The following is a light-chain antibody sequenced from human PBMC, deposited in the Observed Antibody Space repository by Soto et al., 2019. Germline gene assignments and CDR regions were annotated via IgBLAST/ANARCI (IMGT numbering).Light chain of an antibody. CDR1: SSDVGAYNS. J-gene: IGLJ1*01. V-gene: IGLV2-14*01. Sequence: QSALTQPASVSGSPGQSIAISCTGTSSDVGAYNSVSWYQQYPGKAPKLMTHDVSNRPSGVSDRFSGSKSGNTASLTISGLQAEDEADYYCSSYTSSSSYVFGSGTKLTVL. CDR2: DVS. CDR3: SSYTSSSSYV.